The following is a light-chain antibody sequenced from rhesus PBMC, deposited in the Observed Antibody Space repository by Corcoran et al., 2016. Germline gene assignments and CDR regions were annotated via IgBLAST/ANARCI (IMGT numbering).Light chain of an antibody. CDR1: QDIRNY. Sequence: DIQMSQSPSSLSASVGDRVTITCRASQDIRNYVSWYQQKPGKAPKRLIYSASSLESGVPSRFSGGGSGTEFTLTISSLRPEDFADYYCLQYNGNPPWTFGRGTKVEI. CDR2: SAS. CDR3: LQYNGNPPWT. V-gene: IGKV1-36*01. J-gene: IGKJ1*01.